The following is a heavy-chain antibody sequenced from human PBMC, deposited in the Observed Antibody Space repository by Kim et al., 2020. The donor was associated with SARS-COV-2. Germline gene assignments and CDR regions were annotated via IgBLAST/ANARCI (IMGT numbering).Heavy chain of an antibody. CDR2: ST. CDR3: ARSSSWTFDY. V-gene: IGHV4-4*07. D-gene: IGHD6-13*01. Sequence: STNYNPSLKSRVTMSVDTSKNQFSLKLSSVTAADTAVYYCARSSSWTFDYWGQGTLVTVSS. J-gene: IGHJ4*02.